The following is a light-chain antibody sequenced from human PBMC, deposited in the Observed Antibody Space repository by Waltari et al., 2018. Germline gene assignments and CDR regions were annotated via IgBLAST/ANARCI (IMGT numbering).Light chain of an antibody. J-gene: IGKJ3*01. CDR1: QGISNS. CDR3: QHYYSTLRFT. CDR2: AAS. Sequence: DIQMTQSPSSLSASVGDRVTITCRASQGISNSLAWYQQKPGKAPKLLLYAASRLESGVPSMFSGSGSGTDYTLTISSLQPEDFSTYYCQHYYSTLRFTFGPWTKVDIK. V-gene: IGKV1-NL1*01.